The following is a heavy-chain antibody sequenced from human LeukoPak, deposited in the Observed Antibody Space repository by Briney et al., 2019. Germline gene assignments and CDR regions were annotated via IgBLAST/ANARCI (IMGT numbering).Heavy chain of an antibody. Sequence: SGPTLVNPTQTLTLTCTFSGFSLSTSGVGVGWIRQPPGKALEWLALIYWDDDKRYSPSLKSRLTITKDTSKNQVVLTVTNMDPVDTATYYCAHITMVRGVIIPGAFDIWGQGTMVTVSS. CDR3: AHITMVRGVIIPGAFDI. J-gene: IGHJ3*02. CDR1: GFSLSTSGVG. CDR2: IYWDDDK. V-gene: IGHV2-5*02. D-gene: IGHD3-10*01.